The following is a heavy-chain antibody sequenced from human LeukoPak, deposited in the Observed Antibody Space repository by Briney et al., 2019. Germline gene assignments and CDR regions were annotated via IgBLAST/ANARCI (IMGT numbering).Heavy chain of an antibody. Sequence: PSETLSLTCTVSGGSISGYYWSWIRQPPGKGLQFIGYIYYSGSINYNPSLESRVTISVDTSKNQFSLKLRSVTAADTAVYYCARLSKDTVVLPAAMAHYFDYWGQGTLVTVSS. CDR2: IYYSGSI. CDR1: GGSISGYY. D-gene: IGHD2-2*01. J-gene: IGHJ4*02. V-gene: IGHV4-59*08. CDR3: ARLSKDTVVLPAAMAHYFDY.